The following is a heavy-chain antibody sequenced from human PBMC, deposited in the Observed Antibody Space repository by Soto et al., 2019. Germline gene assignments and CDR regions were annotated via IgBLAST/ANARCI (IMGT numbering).Heavy chain of an antibody. CDR3: AKDQRGSGSYEIEVDY. V-gene: IGHV3-23*01. J-gene: IGHJ4*02. Sequence: EVQLLESGGGLVQPGGSLRLSCAASGFTFSSYAMSWVRQAPGKGLEWVSAISGSGGSTYYADSVKGRFTISRDNSKNTLYLQMNSLRAEDTAVYYCAKDQRGSGSYEIEVDYWGQGTLVTVSS. D-gene: IGHD3-10*01. CDR1: GFTFSSYA. CDR2: ISGSGGST.